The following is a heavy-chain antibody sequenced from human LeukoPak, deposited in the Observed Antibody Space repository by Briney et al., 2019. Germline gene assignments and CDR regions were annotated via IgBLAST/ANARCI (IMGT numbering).Heavy chain of an antibody. Sequence: PGGSLRLSCAASGFTFSSYGMHWVRQAPGKGLEWVGRIKSKTDGGTTDYAAPVKGRFTISRDDSKNTLYLQMNSLKTEDTAVYYCTTDRPYYYDSSGYQLDYWGQGTLVTVSS. CDR2: IKSKTDGGTT. J-gene: IGHJ4*02. D-gene: IGHD3-22*01. V-gene: IGHV3-15*01. CDR1: GFTFSSYG. CDR3: TTDRPYYYDSSGYQLDY.